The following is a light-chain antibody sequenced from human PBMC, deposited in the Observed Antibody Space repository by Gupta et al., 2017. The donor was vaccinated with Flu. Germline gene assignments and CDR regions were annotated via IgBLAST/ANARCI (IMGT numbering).Light chain of an antibody. CDR3: QVWDRGSDQPV. CDR2: DDN. Sequence: GQTAKITCGGNSIGTKSVHWYQLKPGQAPVVVFYDDNDRPSGIPERFSGSNSGNTATLTISRVEAGDEADYYCQVWDRGSDQPVFGGGTQVSVL. J-gene: IGLJ3*02. V-gene: IGLV3-21*02. CDR1: SIGTKS.